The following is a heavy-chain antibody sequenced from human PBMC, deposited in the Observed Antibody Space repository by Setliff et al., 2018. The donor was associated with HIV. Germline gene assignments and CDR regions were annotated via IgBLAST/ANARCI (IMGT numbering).Heavy chain of an antibody. J-gene: IGHJ5*02. CDR1: TESHTRYD. CDR2: IDDSGSI. CDR3: ARVKSIKTTLVRLWPRFDL. V-gene: IGHV4-34*01. Sequence: SETLSLTCAVYTESHTRYDWPWIRQSPEKGLEWIGEIDDSGSIIYNPSLQSRVTMSVDTSKNQFSLKVRSLTAADTGLYYCARVKSIKTTLVRLWPRFDLWGQGTQVTVSS. D-gene: IGHD3-10*01.